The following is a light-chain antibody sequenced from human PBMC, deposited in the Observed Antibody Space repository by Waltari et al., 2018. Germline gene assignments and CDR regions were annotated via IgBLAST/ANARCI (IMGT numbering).Light chain of an antibody. Sequence: QSVLPQPPSASGTPGQRVTISCSGSSSNIGSNYVYWYQHLPGTAPKLPIYRNKQRPSGVPDRFSGSKSGTSASLAISGLRSEDEADYYCAAWEDSLSGYVVFGGGTKLTVL. CDR1: SSNIGSNY. V-gene: IGLV1-47*01. CDR2: RNK. CDR3: AAWEDSLSGYVV. J-gene: IGLJ2*01.